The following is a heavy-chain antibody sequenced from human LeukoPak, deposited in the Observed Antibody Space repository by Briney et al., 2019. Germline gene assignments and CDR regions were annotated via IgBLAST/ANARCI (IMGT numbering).Heavy chain of an antibody. Sequence: SETLSLTCTVSGASISNYCWSWIRQPPGKGLEWIGYIYYSGSTNYNPSLKSRVTISVDTSKNQFSLKLSSLTAADTAVYYCATGKGYGGNVVWGQGTLVTVSS. J-gene: IGHJ4*02. CDR2: IYYSGST. CDR3: ATGKGYGGNVV. CDR1: GASISNYC. V-gene: IGHV4-59*01. D-gene: IGHD4-23*01.